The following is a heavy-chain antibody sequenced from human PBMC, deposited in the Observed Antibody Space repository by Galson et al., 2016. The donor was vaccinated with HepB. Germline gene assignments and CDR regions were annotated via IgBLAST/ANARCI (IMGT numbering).Heavy chain of an antibody. J-gene: IGHJ3*02. Sequence: SLRLSCAASGFTFDDYAMHWVRQGPGKGLEWVSGISWNSDTIGYADSVKGRFTISRDNAKNSLYLQMNSLRAEDTALYYCTKPPTLNAGAFDIWGQGTMVTVSS. CDR2: ISWNSDTI. CDR3: TKPPTLNAGAFDI. V-gene: IGHV3-9*01. D-gene: IGHD3-10*01. CDR1: GFTFDDYA.